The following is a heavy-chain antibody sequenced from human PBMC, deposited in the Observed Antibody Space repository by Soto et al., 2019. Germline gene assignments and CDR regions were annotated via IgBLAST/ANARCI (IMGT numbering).Heavy chain of an antibody. D-gene: IGHD6-19*01. CDR1: GGTFGSYA. CDR2: IIPIFGTA. CDR3: ATGHTRYSSGWTFDY. J-gene: IGHJ4*02. Sequence: ASVEVSCKASGGTFGSYAISWVRQAPGQGLEWMGGIIPIFGTANYAQKFQGRVTMTEDTSTDTAYMELSSLRSEDTAVYYCATGHTRYSSGWTFDYWGQGTLVTVSS. V-gene: IGHV1-69*06.